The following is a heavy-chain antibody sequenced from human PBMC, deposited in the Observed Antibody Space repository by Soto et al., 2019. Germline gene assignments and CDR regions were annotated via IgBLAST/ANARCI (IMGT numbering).Heavy chain of an antibody. Sequence: QVQLQESGPGLVKPSETLSLTCTVSGGSVSSGSYYWSWIRQPPGKGLEWIGYIYYSGSTNYNPSLKSRVTISVDTSKNQFSLKLSSVTAADTAVYYCARDHPKGGFDPWGQGTLVTVSS. J-gene: IGHJ5*02. V-gene: IGHV4-61*01. CDR1: GGSVSSGSYY. CDR3: ARDHPKGGFDP. CDR2: IYYSGST.